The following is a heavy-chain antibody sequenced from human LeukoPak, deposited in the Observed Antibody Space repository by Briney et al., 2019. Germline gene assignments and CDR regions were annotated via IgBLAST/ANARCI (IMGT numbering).Heavy chain of an antibody. V-gene: IGHV3-7*01. CDR2: IKQDGSEK. D-gene: IGHD5-24*01. Sequence: PGGSLRLSCGASGFTFSSYWMSWVRQAPGKGLEWVANIKQDGSEKYYVDSVEGRFTISRDNAKNSLYLQMNSLRAEDTAVYYCARALGWLPENYWGQGTLVTVSS. J-gene: IGHJ4*02. CDR1: GFTFSSYW. CDR3: ARALGWLPENY.